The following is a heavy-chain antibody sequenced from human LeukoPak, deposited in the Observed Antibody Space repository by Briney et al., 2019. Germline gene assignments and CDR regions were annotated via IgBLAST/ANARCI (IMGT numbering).Heavy chain of an antibody. V-gene: IGHV1-18*01. Sequence: ASVNVSCKASGYTFTSYGISWVRQAPGQGLEWMGWISASNGNTNYAQKLQGRVTMTTDTSTSTAYMELRSLRSDDTAVYYCARDDSVWFGELSHDYWGQGTLVTVSS. CDR3: ARDDSVWFGELSHDY. CDR1: GYTFTSYG. J-gene: IGHJ4*02. D-gene: IGHD3-10*01. CDR2: ISASNGNT.